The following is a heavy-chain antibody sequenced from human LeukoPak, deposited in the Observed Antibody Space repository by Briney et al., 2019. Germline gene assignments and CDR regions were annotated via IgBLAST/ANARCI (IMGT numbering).Heavy chain of an antibody. D-gene: IGHD3-10*01. V-gene: IGHV4-34*01. Sequence: SETLSLTCAVYGGSFSGYYWSWIRQPPGKGLEWIGEINHSGSTNYNPSLKSRVTISVDTSKNQFPLKLSSVTAADTAVYYCARVLGYYYGSGSYGYFDYWGQGTLVTVSS. CDR3: ARVLGYYYGSGSYGYFDY. CDR2: INHSGST. CDR1: GGSFSGYY. J-gene: IGHJ4*02.